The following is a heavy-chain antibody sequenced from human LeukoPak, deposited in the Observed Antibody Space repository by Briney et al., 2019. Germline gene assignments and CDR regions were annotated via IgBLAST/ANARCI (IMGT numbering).Heavy chain of an antibody. D-gene: IGHD3-9*01. CDR3: ARAPRYYDILAGYSMQDAFDI. CDR1: GFTLSSYS. Sequence: GGSLRLSCAAPGFTLSSYSMNWVRPAPGKGLEWVSSISSSSSYIYYADSVKGRFTISRDNATNSLYLQMNSPSAEDTAVFYCARAPRYYDILAGYSMQDAFDIWGQGTMVTVSS. CDR2: ISSSSSYI. J-gene: IGHJ3*02. V-gene: IGHV3-21*01.